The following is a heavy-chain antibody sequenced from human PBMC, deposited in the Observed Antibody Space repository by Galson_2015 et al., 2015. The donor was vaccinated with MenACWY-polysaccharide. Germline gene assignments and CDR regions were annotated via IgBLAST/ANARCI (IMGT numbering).Heavy chain of an antibody. CDR1: GCSLTSSLLS. CDR3: ARSWGEPPGDFDY. D-gene: IGHD3-16*01. Sequence: PALVKPTQTLTLTFTFTGCSLTSSLLSRGWIRQPPGKALVLLALIRWDDDKYYSTSLKTRLTISKDTSKNPVVLTMTNMDPVDTATYYCARSWGEPPGDFDYWGQGTLVTVSS. V-gene: IGHV2-70*01. J-gene: IGHJ4*02. CDR2: IRWDDDK.